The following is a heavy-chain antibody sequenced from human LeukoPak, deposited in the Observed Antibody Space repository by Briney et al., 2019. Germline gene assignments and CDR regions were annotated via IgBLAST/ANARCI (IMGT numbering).Heavy chain of an antibody. CDR3: ARLVANYYYYMDV. Sequence: PSETLSLTCTVSGGSITSSSYYWGWIRQPPGKGLQWIGNIYYSGTTYYNPSLKSRVTISVDTSKNQFSLKLSSVTAADTAVYYCARLVANYYYYMDVWGKGTTVIVSS. J-gene: IGHJ6*03. CDR1: GGSITSSSYY. D-gene: IGHD5-12*01. CDR2: IYYSGTT. V-gene: IGHV4-39*07.